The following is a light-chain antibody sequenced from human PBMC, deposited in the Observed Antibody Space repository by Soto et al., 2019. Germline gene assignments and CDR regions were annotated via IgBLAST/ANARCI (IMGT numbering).Light chain of an antibody. J-gene: IGLJ2*01. CDR1: RSDVGSYNS. CDR3: FSYAGDSTWL. V-gene: IGLV2-23*02. Sequence: QSALTQPASVSGSPGQSITISCTGTRSDVGSYNSIAWYQQHPGKAPRVVIFEVTKRPSGISDRFSGSKSGYTASLTISGLQAEDEPDYFCFSYAGDSTWLFGGGTKVTVL. CDR2: EVT.